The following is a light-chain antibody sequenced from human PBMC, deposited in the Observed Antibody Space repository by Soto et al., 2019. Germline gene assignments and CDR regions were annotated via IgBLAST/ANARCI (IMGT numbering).Light chain of an antibody. CDR1: QSVSSSY. Sequence: EIVLTQSPGTLSLSPGERATLSCRASQSVSSSYFAWYQKKPGHAPRLLIYGSSSRATGIPPRFSGSGSGTDFTLTISRLEPEDFAVYYCQQYGSSPHTFGGGTKVEIK. CDR2: GSS. CDR3: QQYGSSPHT. V-gene: IGKV3-20*01. J-gene: IGKJ4*01.